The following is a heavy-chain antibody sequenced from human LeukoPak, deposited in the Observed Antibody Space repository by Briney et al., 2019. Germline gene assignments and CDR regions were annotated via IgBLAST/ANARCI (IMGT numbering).Heavy chain of an antibody. J-gene: IGHJ3*02. D-gene: IGHD3-3*01. CDR3: ARDLNTIFGVVTTDDAFDI. V-gene: IGHV1-18*01. Sequence: GASVTVSCKASGYTFTSYGISWVRQAPGQGLEWMGWISAYNGNTNYAQKLQGRVTMTTDTSTSTAYMELRSLRSDDTAVYYCARDLNTIFGVVTTDDAFDIWGQGTMVTVSS. CDR1: GYTFTSYG. CDR2: ISAYNGNT.